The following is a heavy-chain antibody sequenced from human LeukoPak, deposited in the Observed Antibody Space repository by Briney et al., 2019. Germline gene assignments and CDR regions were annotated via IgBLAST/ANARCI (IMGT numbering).Heavy chain of an antibody. Sequence: SQTLSLTCAISGDSVSSNSAAWNWIRQSPSRGLEWLGRTYYRSKWYNDYAVSVKSRITIHPDTSKNQFSLQLNSVTPEDTAVYYCARDAYSSGSTGFDYWGQGTLVTVSS. CDR2: TYYRSKWYN. J-gene: IGHJ4*02. CDR1: GDSVSSNSAA. D-gene: IGHD6-19*01. V-gene: IGHV6-1*01. CDR3: ARDAYSSGSTGFDY.